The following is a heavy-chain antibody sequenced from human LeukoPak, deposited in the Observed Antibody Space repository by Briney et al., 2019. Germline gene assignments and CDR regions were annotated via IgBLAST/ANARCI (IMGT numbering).Heavy chain of an antibody. V-gene: IGHV1-69*05. CDR3: AKGHSSSSSSVYYYYYYMDV. CDR1: GGTFSSYA. J-gene: IGHJ6*03. CDR2: IIPIFGTA. D-gene: IGHD6-6*01. Sequence: GASVKVSCKASGGTFSSYAISWVRQAPGQGLEWMGGIIPIFGTANYAQKFQGRVTITTDESTSTAYMELSSLRSEDTAVYYCAKGHSSSSSSVYYYYYYMDVWGKGTTVTVSS.